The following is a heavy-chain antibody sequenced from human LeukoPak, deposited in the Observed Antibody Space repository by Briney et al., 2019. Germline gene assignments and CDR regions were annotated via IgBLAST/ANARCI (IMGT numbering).Heavy chain of an antibody. CDR3: AKDLAVSSSQSDPYYFDY. CDR2: ISGSGGST. V-gene: IGHV3-23*01. CDR1: GFTFSSYA. Sequence: GGSLRLSCAASGFTFSSYAMSWVRQAPGKGLEWVSAISGSGGSTYYADSVKGRFTISRDNSKNTLYLQMNSLRAEDTAVYYCAKDLAVSSSQSDPYYFDYWGQGTLVTVSS. J-gene: IGHJ4*02. D-gene: IGHD6-13*01.